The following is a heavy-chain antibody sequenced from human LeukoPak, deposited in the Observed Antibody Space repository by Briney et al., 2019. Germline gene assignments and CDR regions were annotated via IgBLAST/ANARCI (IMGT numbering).Heavy chain of an antibody. Sequence: GGSLRLSCAASGFTFSSYAMSWVRQAPGKGLEWVSAISGSGGSTYYADSVKGRFTISRDNSKNTLYLQMNSLRAEDTAVYYGAKRTGYSSGCLGYWGQGTLVTVSS. CDR2: ISGSGGST. D-gene: IGHD6-19*01. J-gene: IGHJ4*02. CDR1: GFTFSSYA. V-gene: IGHV3-23*01. CDR3: AKRTGYSSGCLGY.